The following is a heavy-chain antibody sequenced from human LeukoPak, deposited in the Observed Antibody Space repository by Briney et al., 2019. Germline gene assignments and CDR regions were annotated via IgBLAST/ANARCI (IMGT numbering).Heavy chain of an antibody. J-gene: IGHJ4*02. CDR2: IIPIFGTA. V-gene: IGHV1-69*01. Sequence: SVKVSCKASGGTFISYAISWVRQAPGQGLEWMGGIIPIFGTANYAQKFQGRVTITADESTSTAYMELSSLRSEDTAVYYCARERRSSGWLYYFDYWGQGTLVTVSS. D-gene: IGHD6-19*01. CDR3: ARERRSSGWLYYFDY. CDR1: GGTFISYA.